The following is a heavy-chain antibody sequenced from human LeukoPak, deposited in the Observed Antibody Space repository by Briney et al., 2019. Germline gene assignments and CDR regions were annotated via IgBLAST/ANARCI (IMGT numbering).Heavy chain of an antibody. CDR3: ARGLIGSAAGFDY. CDR1: GGSFSGYY. Sequence: PSETLSLTCAVYGGSFSGYYWSWIRQPPGKGLEWIGEINHSGSTNYNPSLKSRVTISVDTSKNQFSLKLSSVTAADTALYYCARGLIGSAAGFDYWGQGTLVTVSS. D-gene: IGHD6-13*01. CDR2: INHSGST. J-gene: IGHJ4*02. V-gene: IGHV4-34*01.